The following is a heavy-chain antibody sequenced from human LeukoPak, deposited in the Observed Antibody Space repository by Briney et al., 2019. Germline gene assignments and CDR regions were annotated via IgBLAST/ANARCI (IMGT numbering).Heavy chain of an antibody. V-gene: IGHV3-11*06. J-gene: IGHJ4*02. CDR3: ARDLYGDYVDY. CDR1: GFTFSDYY. Sequence: GGSLRLSSAASGFTFSDYYMSWIRQAPGKGLEWVSYISSSSSYTNYADSVKGRFTISRDNAKNSLYLQMNSLRAEDTAVYYCARDLYGDYVDYWGQGTLVTVSS. CDR2: ISSSSSYT. D-gene: IGHD4-17*01.